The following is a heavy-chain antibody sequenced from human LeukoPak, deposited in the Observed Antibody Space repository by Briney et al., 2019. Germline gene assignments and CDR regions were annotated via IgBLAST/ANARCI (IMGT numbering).Heavy chain of an antibody. D-gene: IGHD5-24*01. CDR3: ATGTSRDGYNYAY. Sequence: SETLSLTCTVSGDSVRSFHWSWIRQPPGKGLEWIGHMYYSGSTNYNPSLKSRVSMSVDTSKNQFSLRLSSVTAADTAVYYCATGTSRDGYNYAYWGQGTLVTVSS. J-gene: IGHJ4*02. CDR2: MYYSGST. CDR1: GDSVRSFH. V-gene: IGHV4-59*02.